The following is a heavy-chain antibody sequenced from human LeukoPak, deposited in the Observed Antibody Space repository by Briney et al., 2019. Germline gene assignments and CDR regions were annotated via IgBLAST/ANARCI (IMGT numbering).Heavy chain of an antibody. CDR1: GDSVSSNSAA. J-gene: IGHJ4*02. Sequence: SQTLSLTRAISGDSVSSNSAAWNWIRQSPSRGLEWLGRTYYRSKWYNDYAVSVKSRITINPDTSKNQFSLQLNSVTPEDTAVYYCARASRNDLIVVVPAAYFDYWGQGTLVTVSS. CDR2: TYYRSKWYN. V-gene: IGHV6-1*01. D-gene: IGHD2-2*01. CDR3: ARASRNDLIVVVPAAYFDY.